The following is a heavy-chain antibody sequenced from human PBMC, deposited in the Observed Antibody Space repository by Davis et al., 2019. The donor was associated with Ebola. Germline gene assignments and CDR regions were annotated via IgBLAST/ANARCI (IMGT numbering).Heavy chain of an antibody. CDR1: GFTFSSYG. CDR2: IWYDGSNK. D-gene: IGHD5-12*01. Sequence: GESLKISCAASGFTFSSYGMHWVRQAPGKGLEWVAVIWYDGSNKYYADSVKGRFTISRDNSKNTLYLQMNSLRAEDTAVYYCARDWSHIVATTSDYWGQGTLVTVSS. V-gene: IGHV3-33*01. CDR3: ARDWSHIVATTSDY. J-gene: IGHJ4*02.